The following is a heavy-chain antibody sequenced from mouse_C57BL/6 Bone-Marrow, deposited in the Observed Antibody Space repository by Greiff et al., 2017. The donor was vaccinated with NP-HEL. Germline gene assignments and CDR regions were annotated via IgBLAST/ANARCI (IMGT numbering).Heavy chain of an antibody. J-gene: IGHJ2*01. V-gene: IGHV1-81*01. CDR2: IYPRSGNT. CDR3: ARGAAAGDY. Sequence: QVHVKQSGAELARPGASVKLSCKASGYTFTSYGISWVKQRTGQGLEWIGEIYPRSGNTYYNEKFKGKATLTADKSSSTAYMELRSLTSEDSAVYFCARGAAAGDYWGQGTTLTVSS. CDR1: GYTFTSYG.